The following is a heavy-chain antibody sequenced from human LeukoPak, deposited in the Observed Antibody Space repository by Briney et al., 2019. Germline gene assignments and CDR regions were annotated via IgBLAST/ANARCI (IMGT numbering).Heavy chain of an antibody. CDR1: GYTFTGYY. Sequence: ASVKVSCKASGYTFTGYYMHWVRQAPGQGLEWMGRINPNSGGTNYAQKFQGRVTMTRDTSISTAYMEPSRLRSDDTAVYYCARDYFQKLGIDYWGQGTLVTVSS. J-gene: IGHJ4*02. CDR3: ARDYFQKLGIDY. CDR2: INPNSGGT. V-gene: IGHV1-2*06. D-gene: IGHD7-27*01.